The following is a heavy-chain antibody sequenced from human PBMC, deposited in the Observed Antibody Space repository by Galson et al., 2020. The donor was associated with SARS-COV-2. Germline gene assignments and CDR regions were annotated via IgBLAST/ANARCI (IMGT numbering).Heavy chain of an antibody. V-gene: IGHV1-69*13. J-gene: IGHJ5*02. Sequence: SVKVSCKASGGTFSSYAISWVRQAPGQGLEWMGGIIPIFGTANYAQKFQGRVTITADESTSTAYMELSSLRSEDTAVYYCARAGWYSSSWYVWFDPWGQGTLVTVSS. CDR1: GGTFSSYA. CDR2: IIPIFGTA. CDR3: ARAGWYSSSWYVWFDP. D-gene: IGHD6-13*01.